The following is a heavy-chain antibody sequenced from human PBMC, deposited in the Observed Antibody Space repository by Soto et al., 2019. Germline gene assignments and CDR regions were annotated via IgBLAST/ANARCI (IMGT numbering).Heavy chain of an antibody. CDR3: AKYAGIVVVVATVSAPLDY. D-gene: IGHD2-15*01. CDR2: ISGGGGRT. V-gene: IGHV3-23*01. CDR1: GFTFNNYA. Sequence: EVQLLESGGGLVQPGGSLRLPCAASGFTFNNYAMTWVRQAPGKGLEWVSGISGGGGRTYYADSVKGRFTVSRDISKNTLYLQMDSLRAEDTALYYCAKYAGIVVVVATVSAPLDYWGQGTLVTVSS. J-gene: IGHJ4*02.